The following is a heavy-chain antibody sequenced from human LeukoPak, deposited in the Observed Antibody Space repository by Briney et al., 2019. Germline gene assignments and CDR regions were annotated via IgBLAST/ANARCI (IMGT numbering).Heavy chain of an antibody. D-gene: IGHD2-21*02. CDR2: IKQDGSEK. CDR3: ARDSSRYCGGDCYSLD. CDR1: GFTFSNYW. V-gene: IGHV3-7*03. Sequence: GGSLRLSCAASGFTFSNYWMNWVRQAPGKGLEWVANIKQDGSEKYYVDSVKGRFTISRDNAKNSLYLQMNSLRAEDTAVYYCARDSSRYCGGDCYSLDWGQGTLVTVSS. J-gene: IGHJ4*02.